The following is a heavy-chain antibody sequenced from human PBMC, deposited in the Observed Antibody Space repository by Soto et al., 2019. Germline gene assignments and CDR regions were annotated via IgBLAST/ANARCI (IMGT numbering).Heavy chain of an antibody. CDR2: ISSNGGST. CDR1: GFTFSSYA. CDR3: VKEEGNWPAYCSSTSCYMAH. J-gene: IGHJ4*02. V-gene: IGHV3-64D*08. D-gene: IGHD2-2*02. Sequence: GGSLRLSCSASGFTFSSYAMHWVRQAPGKGLEYVSAISSNGGSTYYADSVKGRFTISRDNSKNTLYLQMSSLRAEDTAVYYCVKEEGNWPAYCSSTSCYMAHWGQGTLVTVSS.